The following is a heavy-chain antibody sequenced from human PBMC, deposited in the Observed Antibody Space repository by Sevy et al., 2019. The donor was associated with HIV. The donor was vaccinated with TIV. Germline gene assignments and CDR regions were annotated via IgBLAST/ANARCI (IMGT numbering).Heavy chain of an antibody. CDR2: ISSSSSTI. D-gene: IGHD3-22*01. J-gene: IGHJ5*02. CDR1: GFTFSSYS. V-gene: IGHV3-48*01. Sequence: GGSLRLSCAASGFTFSSYSMNWVRQAPGKGLEWVSYISSSSSTIYYADSVKGRFTISRDNAKNSLYLQMNSLRAEDTAVYYCARDPGKKTYYYETGSFDPWGQGTLVTVSS. CDR3: ARDPGKKTYYYETGSFDP.